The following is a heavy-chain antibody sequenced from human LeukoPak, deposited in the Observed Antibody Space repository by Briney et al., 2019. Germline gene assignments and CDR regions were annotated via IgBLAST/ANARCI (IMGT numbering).Heavy chain of an antibody. J-gene: IGHJ6*02. Sequence: SQTLSLTCTVFGGSISSGGYYWSWIRQHPGKGLEWIGYIYYSGSTYYNPSPKSRVTISVDTSKNQFSLKLSSVTAADTAVYYCARDRIWYGMDVWGQGTTVTVSS. V-gene: IGHV4-31*03. CDR3: ARDRIWYGMDV. CDR2: IYYSGST. D-gene: IGHD2-15*01. CDR1: GGSISSGGYY.